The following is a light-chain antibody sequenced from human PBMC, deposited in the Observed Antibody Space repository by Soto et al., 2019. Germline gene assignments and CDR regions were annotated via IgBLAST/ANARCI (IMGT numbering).Light chain of an antibody. CDR2: AAS. V-gene: IGKV1-9*01. CDR1: QGISSY. Sequence: DIQLTQSPSFLSASVGDRVTITCRASQGISSYLAWYQQKPGRGPNLLIYAASTLQSGVPSRFSGSGSGTEFTLTISSLQPEDSATYYCQQLNSYPLTFGGGTKVEIK. CDR3: QQLNSYPLT. J-gene: IGKJ4*01.